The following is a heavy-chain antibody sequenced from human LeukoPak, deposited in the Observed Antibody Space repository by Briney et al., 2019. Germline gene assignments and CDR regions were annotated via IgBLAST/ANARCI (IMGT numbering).Heavy chain of an antibody. J-gene: IGHJ4*02. CDR1: GGSISSGSYY. V-gene: IGHV4-61*02. CDR2: IYTSGST. Sequence: SQTLSLTCTVSGGSISSGSYYWRWIRQPAGKGREWIGCIYTSGSTNYNPSLKSRVTISVDTSKNQFSLKLGSVTAADTAVYYCARFPGIAVAGSYYFDYWGQGTLVTVSS. D-gene: IGHD6-19*01. CDR3: ARFPGIAVAGSYYFDY.